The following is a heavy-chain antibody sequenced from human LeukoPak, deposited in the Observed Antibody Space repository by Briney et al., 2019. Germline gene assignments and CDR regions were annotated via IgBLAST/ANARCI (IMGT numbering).Heavy chain of an antibody. CDR3: ARDGPYTYSSGYYSPCGMDV. J-gene: IGHJ6*02. D-gene: IGHD3-22*01. CDR2: IIPILGIA. Sequence: SVKVSCKASGGTFSSYAISWVRQAPGQGLEWMGRIIPILGIANYAQKFQGRVTITADKSTSTAYMELSSLRSEDTAVYYCARDGPYTYSSGYYSPCGMDVWGQGITVTVSS. CDR1: GGTFSSYA. V-gene: IGHV1-69*04.